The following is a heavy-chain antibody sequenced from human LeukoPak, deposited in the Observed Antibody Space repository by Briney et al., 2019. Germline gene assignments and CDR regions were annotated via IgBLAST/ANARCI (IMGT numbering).Heavy chain of an antibody. V-gene: IGHV3-23*01. D-gene: IGHD3-22*01. CDR3: AKDRPNYYGSNGHYYKLNGDC. Sequence: GSLRLSCAASGFTFSSYAMSWVRQAPGKGLEWVSSISSSGAATYYADSVKGRFTISRDNSDNTLYLQMNSLRAEDTAVYYCAKDRPNYYGSNGHYYKLNGDCWGQGTLVTVFS. CDR1: GFTFSSYA. J-gene: IGHJ4*02. CDR2: ISSSGAAT.